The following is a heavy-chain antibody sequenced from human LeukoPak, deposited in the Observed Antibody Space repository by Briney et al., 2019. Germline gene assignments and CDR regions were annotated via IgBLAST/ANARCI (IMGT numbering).Heavy chain of an antibody. Sequence: SVKVSCKASGGTFSSYAISWVRQAPGQGLEWMGGIIPIFGTANYAQKLQGRVTITTDESTSTAYMELSSLRSEDTAVYYCARDELAARLPVWGDYYYYMDVWGKGTTVTVSS. CDR1: GGTFSSYA. J-gene: IGHJ6*03. D-gene: IGHD6-6*01. V-gene: IGHV1-69*05. CDR2: IIPIFGTA. CDR3: ARDELAARLPVWGDYYYYMDV.